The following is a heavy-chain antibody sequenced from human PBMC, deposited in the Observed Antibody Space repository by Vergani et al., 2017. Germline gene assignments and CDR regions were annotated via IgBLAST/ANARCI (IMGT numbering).Heavy chain of an antibody. J-gene: IGHJ4*02. CDR3: AKDYNIMGALDY. V-gene: IGHV3-23*01. CDR2: ISYNGGRT. CDR1: GFTFNIYA. D-gene: IGHD1-26*01. Sequence: LLESGGGLVQPGGSLRLSCAASGFTFNIYAMSWVRQAPGKGLKWVSTISYNGGRTYYADSVTGRFTISRDNSKDTLFLQLKNLRAEDTAVYYCAKDYNIMGALDYWGQGTLVAVSS.